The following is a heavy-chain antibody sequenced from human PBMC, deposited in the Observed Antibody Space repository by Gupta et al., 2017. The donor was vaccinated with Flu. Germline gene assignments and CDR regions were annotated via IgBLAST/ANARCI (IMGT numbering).Heavy chain of an antibody. CDR2: ISRISRFI. CDR1: YN. V-gene: IGHV3-21*06. D-gene: IGHD1-1*01. Sequence: YNMNWGRQAPGKGLEWVSSISRISRFINYADSVKGRFTVSRDNAKNSIYLHMNGLRAEDTAIYYCAKNRASGITKGSFDIWGPGTMVTVSA. J-gene: IGHJ3*02. CDR3: AKNRASGITKGSFDI.